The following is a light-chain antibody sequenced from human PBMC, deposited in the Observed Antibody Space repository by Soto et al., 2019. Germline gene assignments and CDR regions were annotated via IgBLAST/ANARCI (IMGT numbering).Light chain of an antibody. CDR2: AAS. CDR3: QQLNSYPRT. J-gene: IGKJ3*01. V-gene: IGKV1-9*01. Sequence: IQLTQSPSSLSASAGDRVTTTCRASQGISSYLAWYQQKPGKAPKLPIHAASTLQSGVPSRFSGSGSGTDFTLTISSLQPEDFATYYCQQLNSYPRTFGPGTKV. CDR1: QGISSY.